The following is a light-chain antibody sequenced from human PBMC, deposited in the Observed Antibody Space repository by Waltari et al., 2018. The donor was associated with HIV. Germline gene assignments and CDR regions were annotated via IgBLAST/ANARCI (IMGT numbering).Light chain of an antibody. J-gene: IGKJ2*01. CDR2: GAS. Sequence: EIVMTQSPATLSVSPGERATLSCRASQSVGSDLAWYQQKPGQAPRLVIYGASTRATGIPARFSGSGSGTEFTLTISSLQSEDFAVYYCQQYNNWPPMYTFGQGTKLEIK. V-gene: IGKV3-15*01. CDR3: QQYNNWPPMYT. CDR1: QSVGSD.